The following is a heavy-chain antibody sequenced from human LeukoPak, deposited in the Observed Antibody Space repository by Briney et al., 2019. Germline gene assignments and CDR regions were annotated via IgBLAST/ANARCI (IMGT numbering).Heavy chain of an antibody. D-gene: IGHD2-2*03. CDR1: GFTFSSYS. Sequence: GGSLRLSCAASGFTFSSYSMNWVRQPPGKGLEWVSSISSSSSYIYYADSVKGRFTISRDNAKTSLYLQMNSLRAEDTAVYYCARAEDGYCSSTSCPNWFDPWGQGTLVTVSS. CDR3: ARAEDGYCSSTSCPNWFDP. CDR2: ISSSSSYI. J-gene: IGHJ5*02. V-gene: IGHV3-21*01.